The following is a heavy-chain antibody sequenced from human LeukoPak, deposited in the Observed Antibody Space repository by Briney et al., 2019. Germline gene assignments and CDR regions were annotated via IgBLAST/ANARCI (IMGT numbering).Heavy chain of an antibody. CDR1: GFTFGSYG. CDR2: INWNGGST. J-gene: IGHJ6*03. Sequence: PGGSLRLSCAASGFTFGSYGMTWGRQAPGKGLEWVSGINWNGGSTGYADSVKGRFTISRDNAKNSLYLQMNSLRAEDTALYYCARGRGGWNPHIYYYYMDVWGKGTTVTVSS. V-gene: IGHV3-20*04. CDR3: ARGRGGWNPHIYYYYMDV. D-gene: IGHD1-1*01.